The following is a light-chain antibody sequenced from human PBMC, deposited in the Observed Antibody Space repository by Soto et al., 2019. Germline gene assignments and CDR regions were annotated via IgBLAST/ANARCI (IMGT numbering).Light chain of an antibody. Sequence: DIVLTQSPVTLSFSPGERATLSCRASQSVSSSYLAWYQQKPGQAPRLLIYGASSRATGIPDRFSGSGSGTDFTLTISRLEPEDFAVYYCQQYGSSPLTFGGGTKVDI. J-gene: IGKJ4*01. CDR1: QSVSSSY. CDR2: GAS. CDR3: QQYGSSPLT. V-gene: IGKV3-20*01.